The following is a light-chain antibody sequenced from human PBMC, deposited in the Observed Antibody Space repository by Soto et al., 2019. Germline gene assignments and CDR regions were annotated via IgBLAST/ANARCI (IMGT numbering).Light chain of an antibody. Sequence: VMTQSPATLSVSPGERATLSCRASQSITTNLAWYQQKPGQAPRLLIYGASTRAANIPTRFSGSGSGTEFTLTISRLQSEDVAVYYCQQYNSWPSRTFGQGTKVEIK. CDR1: QSITTN. CDR2: GAS. J-gene: IGKJ1*01. CDR3: QQYNSWPSRT. V-gene: IGKV3-15*01.